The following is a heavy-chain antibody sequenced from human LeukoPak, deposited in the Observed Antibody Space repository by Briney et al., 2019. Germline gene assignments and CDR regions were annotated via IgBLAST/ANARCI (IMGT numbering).Heavy chain of an antibody. V-gene: IGHV3-21*01. D-gene: IGHD2-2*01. CDR3: ATYCSSTSCYSDYYYYMDV. Sequence: PGGSLRLSCAASGFTFSSCTMNWVRQAPGKGLEWVTSISSSSSYIYYADSVKGRFTISRDNAKNSLYLQMNSLRAEDTAVYYCATYCSSTSCYSDYYYYMDVWGKGTTVTVSS. J-gene: IGHJ6*03. CDR2: ISSSSSYI. CDR1: GFTFSSCT.